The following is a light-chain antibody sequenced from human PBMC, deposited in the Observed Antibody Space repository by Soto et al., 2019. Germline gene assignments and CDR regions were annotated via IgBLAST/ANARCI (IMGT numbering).Light chain of an antibody. CDR2: EVT. CDR3: VSHISVAYRSIYV. Sequence: QSALTPPASVSGSPGQSITISCTGTSSDIGVYDYVSWYQQHPGKAPKLIIYEVTNRPSGLSNRFSGSKSDNTASLTISGLQAEDEADYYCVSHISVAYRSIYVFGTGTKLTVL. V-gene: IGLV2-14*01. J-gene: IGLJ1*01. CDR1: SSDIGVYDY.